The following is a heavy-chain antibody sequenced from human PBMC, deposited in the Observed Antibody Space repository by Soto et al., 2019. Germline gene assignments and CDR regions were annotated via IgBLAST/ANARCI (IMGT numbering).Heavy chain of an antibody. J-gene: IGHJ5*02. CDR3: ARDLGRAYYYDSSGYSQRGP. V-gene: IGHV4-4*02. CDR2: IYHSGST. CDR1: GGSISSSNW. D-gene: IGHD3-22*01. Sequence: SETLSLTCAVFGGSISSSNWWSWVRQPPGKGLEWIGEIYHSGSTNYNPSLKSRVTISVDKSKNQFSLKLSSVTAADTAVYYCARDLGRAYYYDSSGYSQRGPWGQGTLVTVSS.